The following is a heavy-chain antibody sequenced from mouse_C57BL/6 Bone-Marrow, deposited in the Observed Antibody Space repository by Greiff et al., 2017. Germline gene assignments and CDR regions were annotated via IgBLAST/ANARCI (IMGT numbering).Heavy chain of an antibody. CDR1: GFTFSDYG. CDR2: ISSGSSTI. J-gene: IGHJ4*01. V-gene: IGHV5-17*01. Sequence: EVKVVESGGGLVKPGGSLKLSCAASGFTFSDYGMHWVRQAPEKGLEWVAYISSGSSTIYYADTVKGRFTISRDNAKNTLFLQMTSLGSEDTAMYYCARGGYYVSAMDYWGQGTSVTVSS. CDR3: ARGGYYVSAMDY. D-gene: IGHD2-3*01.